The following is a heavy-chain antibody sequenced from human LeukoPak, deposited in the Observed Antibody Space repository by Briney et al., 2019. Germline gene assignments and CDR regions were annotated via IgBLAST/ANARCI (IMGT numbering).Heavy chain of an antibody. CDR2: INTDESSA. CDR1: GFTLSNYW. CDR3: ATRPMVRGVTGY. Sequence: GGSLRLSCAASGFTLSNYWMHWVRQAPGKGLVWVSRINTDESSASYADSVKGRFTISRDNAKNTLYLQMNSLRAEDTAVYYCATRPMVRGVTGYWGQGTLVTVSS. D-gene: IGHD3-10*01. V-gene: IGHV3-74*01. J-gene: IGHJ4*02.